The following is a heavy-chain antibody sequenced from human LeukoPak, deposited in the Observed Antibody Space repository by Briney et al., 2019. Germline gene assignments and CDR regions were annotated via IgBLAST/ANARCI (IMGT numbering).Heavy chain of an antibody. CDR1: GGSISSSNW. Sequence: SETLSLTCAVSGGSISSSNWWSWVRQPPGKGLEWIGEIYHSGSTNYNPSLKSRVTISVDKSKNQFSLKLSSVTAADTAVYYCARRSSGYYSFYWYFDLWGRGTLVTVSS. CDR2: IYHSGST. D-gene: IGHD3-22*01. CDR3: ARRSSGYYSFYWYFDL. V-gene: IGHV4-4*02. J-gene: IGHJ2*01.